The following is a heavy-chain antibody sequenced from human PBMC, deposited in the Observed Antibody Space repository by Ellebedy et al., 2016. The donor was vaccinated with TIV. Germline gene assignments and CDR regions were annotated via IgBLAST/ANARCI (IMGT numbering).Heavy chain of an antibody. CDR3: ARSPYDSWFH. V-gene: IGHV3-53*01. CDR1: GFTVSNNY. D-gene: IGHD3-10*01. Sequence: GESLKISCAASGFTVSNNYMSLVRQAPGKGLEWVSVLYSGGGISYADSVKGRFTISRDNSKNTVYLQMNSLRAEDTAVYYCARSPYDSWFHWGQGTLVTVSS. J-gene: IGHJ4*02. CDR2: LYSGGGI.